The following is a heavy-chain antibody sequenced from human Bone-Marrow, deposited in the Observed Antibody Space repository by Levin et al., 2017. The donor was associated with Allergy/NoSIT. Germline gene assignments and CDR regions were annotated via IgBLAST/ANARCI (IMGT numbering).Heavy chain of an antibody. D-gene: IGHD5-24*01. J-gene: IGHJ4*02. CDR1: GDSISSSTYY. CDR3: AREGYRGYNFDFFDY. Sequence: SETLSLTCSVSGDSISSSTYYWAWIRQPAGTGLEWIGRIYINGRTDYNPSLKSRVTISVDTSKNQLSLKVTSVTAADTAIYYCAREGYRGYNFDFFDYWGQGVLVSVSS. V-gene: IGHV4-61*02. CDR2: IYINGRT.